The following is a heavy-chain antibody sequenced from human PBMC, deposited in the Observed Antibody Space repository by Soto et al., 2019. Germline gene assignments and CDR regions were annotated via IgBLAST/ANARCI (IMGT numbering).Heavy chain of an antibody. Sequence: SETLSLTCAVYGGSFSGYYWSWIRQPPGKGLEWSGEINHSGSTNYNPSLKSRVTISVDTSKNQVSLKLSSVTAADTAVYYCARGSDVAAAGRGFDPWGQGTLVT. CDR3: ARGSDVAAAGRGFDP. D-gene: IGHD6-13*01. V-gene: IGHV4-34*01. CDR1: GGSFSGYY. J-gene: IGHJ5*02. CDR2: INHSGST.